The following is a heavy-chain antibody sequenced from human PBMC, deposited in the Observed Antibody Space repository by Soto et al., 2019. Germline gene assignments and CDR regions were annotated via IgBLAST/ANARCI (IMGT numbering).Heavy chain of an antibody. J-gene: IGHJ4*02. V-gene: IGHV3-23*01. CDR2: ISGSGDWT. D-gene: IGHD3-16*02. Sequence: PGGSLRLSCAASGFTSITYAMSWVRQAPGKGLEWVAGISGSGDWTHYPGSVKGRFTISRDNSKNMLYLQMNSLRAEDTATYYCAKNFDYEYIWGSYRYVFHYWGQGTLVTVSS. CDR1: GFTSITYA. CDR3: AKNFDYEYIWGSYRYVFHY.